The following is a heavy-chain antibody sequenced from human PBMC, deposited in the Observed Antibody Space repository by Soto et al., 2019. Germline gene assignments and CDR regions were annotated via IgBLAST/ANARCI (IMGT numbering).Heavy chain of an antibody. J-gene: IGHJ4*02. CDR2: IYYSGST. Sequence: PSETLSLTCTVCGGYIRGSSYYWGWIRQPPGKGLEWIGNIYYSGSTYYNPSLKSRVTISVDTSKNQFSLKLSSVTAADTAVYYCMLGSGWKDFDYWGQGTLVTVSS. CDR1: GGYIRGSSYY. CDR3: MLGSGWKDFDY. V-gene: IGHV4-39*01. D-gene: IGHD3-22*01.